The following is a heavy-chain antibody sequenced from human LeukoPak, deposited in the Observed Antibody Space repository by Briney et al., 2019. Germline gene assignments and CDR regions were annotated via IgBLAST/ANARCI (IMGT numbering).Heavy chain of an antibody. J-gene: IGHJ5*02. Sequence: GESLKISCKGSGYSFTNYWIGWVRQMPGKGLEWMGTIYPGDSDTRYSPSFQGQVTISADKSISTAYLQWSSLKASDTAMYYCARRYYGSGSYYNWFDPWGQGTLVTVSS. CDR2: IYPGDSDT. CDR3: ARRYYGSGSYYNWFDP. D-gene: IGHD3-10*01. V-gene: IGHV5-51*01. CDR1: GYSFTNYW.